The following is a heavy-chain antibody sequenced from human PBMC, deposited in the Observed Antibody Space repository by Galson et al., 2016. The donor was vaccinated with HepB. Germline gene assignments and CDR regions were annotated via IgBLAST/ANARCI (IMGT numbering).Heavy chain of an antibody. D-gene: IGHD1-1*01. Sequence: CAISGDSVSNDTAAWNWIRQSPSRGLEWLGRTYYRSRWCKEYAVSVKSRLTIDADTSRNQFSLHLNSVTPEDTAVYYCARVGTSDWNEGYFEHRGQGTLATVSS. V-gene: IGHV6-1*01. CDR1: GDSVSNDTAA. CDR2: TYYRSRWCK. J-gene: IGHJ1*01. CDR3: ARVGTSDWNEGYFEH.